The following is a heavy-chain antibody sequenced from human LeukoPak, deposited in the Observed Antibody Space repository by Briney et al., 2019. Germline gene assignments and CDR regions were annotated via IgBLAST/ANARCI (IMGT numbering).Heavy chain of an antibody. Sequence: EASVKVSCTASGGTFTSYAISWVRQAPGQGLEWMGRIIPILGIANYAQKFQGRVTITADKSTSTAYMELSSLRSEDTAVYYCARVSSGGRYSGYDGDYWGQGTLVTVSS. CDR2: IIPILGIA. D-gene: IGHD5-12*01. V-gene: IGHV1-69*04. CDR1: GGTFTSYA. CDR3: ARVSSGGRYSGYDGDY. J-gene: IGHJ4*02.